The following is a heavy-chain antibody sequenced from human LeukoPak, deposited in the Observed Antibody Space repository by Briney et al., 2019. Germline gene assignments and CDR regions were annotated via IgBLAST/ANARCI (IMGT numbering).Heavy chain of an antibody. D-gene: IGHD6-19*01. CDR2: ISGSGGST. Sequence: GGSLRLSCAASGFTFSSYAMSWVRQAPGKGLEWVSAISGSGGSTYYADSVKGRFTISRDNSKNTLYLQMSSRRAEDTAVYYCAKLSIAVAGSYFDYWGQGTLVTVSS. V-gene: IGHV3-23*01. J-gene: IGHJ4*02. CDR1: GFTFSSYA. CDR3: AKLSIAVAGSYFDY.